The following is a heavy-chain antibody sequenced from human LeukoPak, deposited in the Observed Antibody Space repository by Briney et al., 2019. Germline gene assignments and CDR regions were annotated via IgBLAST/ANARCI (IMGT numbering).Heavy chain of an antibody. CDR1: GDSLTISSYY. V-gene: IGHV4-31*03. CDR2: IHPSGST. CDR3: AGGLDGFKTGH. Sequence: SQTLSLTCTVSGDSLTISSYYWTWIRQHPGKGLEWIGYIHPSGSTDYNPSLKSRLTMSLDTSQNQFSLKLTSVTAADTAIYYCAGGLDGFKTGHWGQGTLVTVSS. D-gene: IGHD5-24*01. J-gene: IGHJ4*02.